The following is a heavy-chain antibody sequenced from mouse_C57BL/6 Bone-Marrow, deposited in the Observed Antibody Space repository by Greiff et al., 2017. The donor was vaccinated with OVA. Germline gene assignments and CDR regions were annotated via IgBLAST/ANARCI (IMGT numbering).Heavy chain of an antibody. CDR1: GYTFTDSY. J-gene: IGHJ2*01. V-gene: IGHV1-75*01. D-gene: IGHD1-1*01. Sequence: QVQLQQSGPELVKPGASVKISCQASGYTFTDSYINWVKQRPGQGLEWIGWIFPGSGSTYYNEKFKGKATLTVDNSSSTADMLLSSLTSEDSAVYFWARDDYYGSSQDFDYWGQGTALTVTS. CDR3: ARDDYYGSSQDFDY. CDR2: IFPGSGST.